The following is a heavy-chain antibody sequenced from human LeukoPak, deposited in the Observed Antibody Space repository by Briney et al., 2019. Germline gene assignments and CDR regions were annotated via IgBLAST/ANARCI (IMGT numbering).Heavy chain of an antibody. Sequence: GGSLRLSCAVSGVTVSNNYMAWVRQAPGKGLEWVANIKQDGSQKYYVDSVKGRFTISRDSAQNSLYLQMNSLRAEDTAVYYCARGGGGSDYRGQGTLVIVSS. CDR3: ARGGGGSDY. J-gene: IGHJ4*02. D-gene: IGHD6-25*01. CDR1: GVTVSNNY. CDR2: IKQDGSQK. V-gene: IGHV3-7*01.